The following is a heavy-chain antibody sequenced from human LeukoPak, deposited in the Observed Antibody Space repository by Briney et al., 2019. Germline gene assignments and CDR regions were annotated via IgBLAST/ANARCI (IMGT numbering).Heavy chain of an antibody. V-gene: IGHV3-7*01. CDR2: IKQDGSEK. CDR3: ARNYDFWSGDYNSMYYFDY. CDR1: GFTFSSYW. J-gene: IGHJ4*02. Sequence: GGSLRLSCAASGFTFSSYWMSWVRQAPGEGLEWVANIKQDGSEKYYVDSVKGRFTISRDNAKNSLYLQMNSLRAEDTAVYYCARNYDFWSGDYNSMYYFDYWGQGTLVTVSS. D-gene: IGHD3-3*01.